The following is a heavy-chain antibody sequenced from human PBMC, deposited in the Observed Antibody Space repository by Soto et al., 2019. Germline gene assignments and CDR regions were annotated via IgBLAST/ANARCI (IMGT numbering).Heavy chain of an antibody. CDR2: IYHSGST. Sequence: SETLSLTCSVSGGSVSSGYYYWSWIRQPPGKGLEWIGYIYHSGSTHYNPSLNSRLTISIDTSTNRFSLNLTSVTAADTAVYFCARLRWETENNWFDPWGQGALVTVSS. V-gene: IGHV4-30-4*01. D-gene: IGHD1-26*01. CDR3: ARLRWETENNWFDP. J-gene: IGHJ5*02. CDR1: GGSVSSGYYY.